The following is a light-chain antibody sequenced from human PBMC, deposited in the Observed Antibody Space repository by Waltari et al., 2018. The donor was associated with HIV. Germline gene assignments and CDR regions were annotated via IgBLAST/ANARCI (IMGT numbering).Light chain of an antibody. Sequence: DIQLTQSPSFLSASVGDRVTITCRASQGVRTYLAWYQQNPGKAPILLIYGAYTLQSGVPSRFSGSGSGTEFTLTISSLQPGDSAIYYCQQLNSYPHSFGQGTKLEIK. J-gene: IGKJ2*03. CDR3: QQLNSYPHS. V-gene: IGKV1-9*01. CDR1: QGVRTY. CDR2: GAY.